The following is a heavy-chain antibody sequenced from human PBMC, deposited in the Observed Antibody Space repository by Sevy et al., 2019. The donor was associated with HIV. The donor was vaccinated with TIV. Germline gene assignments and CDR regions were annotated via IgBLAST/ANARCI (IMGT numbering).Heavy chain of an antibody. CDR1: GGSISSSRYY. J-gene: IGHJ5*02. D-gene: IGHD3-22*01. CDR3: ARGAGVVVRDWFDP. V-gene: IGHV4-39*01. Sequence: SETLSLTCTVSGGSISSSRYYWGWIRQPPGKGLEWIGSIYYSGSTYYNPSLKSRVTISVDTSKNQFSLKLSSVTAADTAVYYCARGAGVVVRDWFDPWGQGTLVTVSS. CDR2: IYYSGST.